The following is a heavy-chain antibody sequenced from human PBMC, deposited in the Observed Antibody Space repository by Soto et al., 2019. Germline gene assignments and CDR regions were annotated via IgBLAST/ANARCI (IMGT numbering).Heavy chain of an antibody. D-gene: IGHD6-19*01. CDR2: ISGSGGST. Sequence: EVQLLESGGGLVQPGGSLRLSCAASGFTFSSYAMSWLSQAPGKGLEWVSAISGSGGSTYYADSVKGRFTISRDNSKNTLYLQMNSLRAEDTAVYYCARRSSGWYFDYWGQGTLVTVSS. J-gene: IGHJ4*02. V-gene: IGHV3-23*01. CDR3: ARRSSGWYFDY. CDR1: GFTFSSYA.